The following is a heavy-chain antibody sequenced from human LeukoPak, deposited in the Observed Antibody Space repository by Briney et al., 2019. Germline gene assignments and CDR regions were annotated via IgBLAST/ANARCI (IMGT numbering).Heavy chain of an antibody. J-gene: IGHJ4*02. V-gene: IGHV3-23*01. Sequence: GGSLRLSCAASGFTFSSYAMSWVRQAPGKGLEWVSAISGSGGGTYYADSVKGRFTIPRDNSKNTLYLQMNSLRAEDTAVYYCAKDQLLRFGELLSALFDYWGQGTLVTVSS. CDR2: ISGSGGGT. CDR3: AKDQLLRFGELLSALFDY. CDR1: GFTFSSYA. D-gene: IGHD3-10*01.